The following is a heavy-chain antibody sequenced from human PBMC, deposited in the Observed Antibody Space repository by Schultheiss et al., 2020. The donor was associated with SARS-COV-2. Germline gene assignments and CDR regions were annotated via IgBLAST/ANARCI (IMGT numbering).Heavy chain of an antibody. V-gene: IGHV1-2*02. CDR3: ARDPGYSGYRDIKADY. D-gene: IGHD5-12*01. CDR2: INPNSGDT. J-gene: IGHJ4*02. CDR1: GYTFTSYY. Sequence: ASVKVSCKASGYTFTSYYMHWVRQAPGQGLEWMGWINPNSGDTNYAQNFQGRVTMTRDTSISTVYMELSRLTSDDTAVYYCARDPGYSGYRDIKADYWGQGTLVTVSS.